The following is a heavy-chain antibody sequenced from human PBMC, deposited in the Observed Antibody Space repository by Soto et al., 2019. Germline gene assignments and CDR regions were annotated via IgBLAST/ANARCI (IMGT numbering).Heavy chain of an antibody. J-gene: IGHJ4*02. Sequence: PRLSCAASGFMFRSYAMHWVRQAPGKGLEWVAGIWYDGSTRYYGDSVKGRYSISRDNSKNMLDLQMNSLRAEDTAVYYCARVASSSSWHIPHFEQWGQGTLATVSS. CDR3: ARVASSSSWHIPHFEQ. D-gene: IGHD6-13*01. V-gene: IGHV3-33*01. CDR2: IWYDGSTR. CDR1: GFMFRSYA.